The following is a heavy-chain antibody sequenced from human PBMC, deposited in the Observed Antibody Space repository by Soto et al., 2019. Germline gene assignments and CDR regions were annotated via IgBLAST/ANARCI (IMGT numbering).Heavy chain of an antibody. V-gene: IGHV3-30*18. D-gene: IGHD3-22*01. J-gene: IGHJ4*02. CDR3: AKAPHYYDRSGYIDY. CDR2: ISYDGSNK. Sequence: QVQLVESGGGVVQPGRSLRLSCAASGFTFSSYGMHCVRQAPGKGLEWVAVISYDGSNKYYADSVKGRFTICRDNSKNTLYLQMNSLRAEDTAVYYCAKAPHYYDRSGYIDYWGQGTLVTVSS. CDR1: GFTFSSYG.